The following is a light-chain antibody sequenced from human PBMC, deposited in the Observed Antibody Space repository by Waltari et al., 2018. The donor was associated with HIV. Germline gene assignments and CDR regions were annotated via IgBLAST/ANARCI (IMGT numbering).Light chain of an antibody. J-gene: IGLJ3*02. V-gene: IGLV1-51*01. CDR2: DNN. CDR3: GTWDNSLSAGGV. CDR1: NYNIENNF. Sequence: QSVLTHPPSVSAAPGQNVTISCPGSNYNIENNFVSWSQQLPGTAPKLLIYDNNKRPSGIPDRFAGSKSGTSATLGITGLQPGDEADYYCGTWDNSLSAGGVFGGGTKVTVL.